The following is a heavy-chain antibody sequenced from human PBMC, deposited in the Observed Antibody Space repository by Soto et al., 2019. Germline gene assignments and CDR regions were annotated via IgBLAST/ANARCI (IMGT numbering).Heavy chain of an antibody. CDR2: IYYSGST. CDR3: ARVKEWRGDYGYYYGMDV. D-gene: IGHD4-17*01. CDR1: GGSISSGVYY. J-gene: IGHJ6*02. Sequence: PSETLSLTCTVSGGSISSGVYYWSWVRHHPGNGLEWIGYIYYSGSTYYNPSLKSRVTISVDTSKNQFSLKLSSVTAADTAVYYCARVKEWRGDYGYYYGMDVWGQGTTVTVYS. V-gene: IGHV4-31*03.